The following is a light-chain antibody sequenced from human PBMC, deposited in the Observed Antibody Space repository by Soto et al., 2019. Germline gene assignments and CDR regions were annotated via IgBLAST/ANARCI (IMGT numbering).Light chain of an antibody. CDR3: EKYDGWLRLT. Sequence: EIVMTQYPATLSVSPGERATLSCRASQSVNIYLAWYQQKPGQAPSLLIFVASYRATGIPARFSGSGSGTKFNLTISSLQSEDFAVNFCEKYDGWLRLTFGGGTKVEIK. V-gene: IGKV3D-15*01. CDR2: VAS. J-gene: IGKJ4*01. CDR1: QSVNIY.